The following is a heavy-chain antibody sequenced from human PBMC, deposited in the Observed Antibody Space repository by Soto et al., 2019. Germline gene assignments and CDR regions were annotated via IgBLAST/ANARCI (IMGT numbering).Heavy chain of an antibody. CDR1: GASISPYY. V-gene: IGHV4-59*01. CDR2: VYYSGDT. J-gene: IGHJ4*02. Sequence: SLTCTVSGASISPYYWSWIRQPPGEALEWIGYVYYSGDTTYNPSLNSRVTMSADTSKNQFSLRLKSVTAADTAVYYCANYRREAAYGYTLDHWGQGILVTVSS. D-gene: IGHD5-12*01. CDR3: ANYRREAAYGYTLDH.